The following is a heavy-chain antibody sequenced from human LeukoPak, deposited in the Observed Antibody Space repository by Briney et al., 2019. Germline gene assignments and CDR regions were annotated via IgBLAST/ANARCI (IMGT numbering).Heavy chain of an antibody. V-gene: IGHV3-21*01. J-gene: IGHJ3*02. CDR1: GFTFSSYS. CDR3: ASHNVVVPAAMRRGDAFDI. D-gene: IGHD2-2*01. CDR2: ISSSSSYI. Sequence: GGSLRLSCAASGFTFSSYSMNRVRQAPGKGLEWVSSISSSSSYIYYADSVKGRFTISRDNAKNSLYLQMNSLRAEDTAVYYCASHNVVVPAAMRRGDAFDIWGQGTMVTVSS.